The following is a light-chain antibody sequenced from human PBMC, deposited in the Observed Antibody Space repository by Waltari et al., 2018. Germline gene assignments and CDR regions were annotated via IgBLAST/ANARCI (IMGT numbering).Light chain of an antibody. CDR1: QDITNC. J-gene: IGKJ3*01. V-gene: IGKV1-33*01. CDR2: DAS. Sequence: DIQMTQSPSSLSASVGDRVTITCQASQDITNCLNWYQQKPGQAPKRLIYDASNLKTGVPSRFSGRGFGIDFTFTISSLQPEDVATYYCQQYDVLQYTFGPGTKVNLK. CDR3: QQYDVLQYT.